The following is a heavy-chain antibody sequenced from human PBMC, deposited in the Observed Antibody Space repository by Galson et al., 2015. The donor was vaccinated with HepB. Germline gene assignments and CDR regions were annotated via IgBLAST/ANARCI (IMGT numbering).Heavy chain of an antibody. CDR1: GYTFTSYA. CDR3: ARALADYYDSSGYRPWWYFDL. D-gene: IGHD3-22*01. J-gene: IGHJ2*01. Sequence: SVKVSCKASGYTFTSYAMHWVRQAPGQRLEWMGWINAGNGNTKYSQKFQGRVTITRDTSASTAYMELSSLRSEDTAVYYRARALADYYDSSGYRPWWYFDLWGRGTLVTVSS. CDR2: INAGNGNT. V-gene: IGHV1-3*01.